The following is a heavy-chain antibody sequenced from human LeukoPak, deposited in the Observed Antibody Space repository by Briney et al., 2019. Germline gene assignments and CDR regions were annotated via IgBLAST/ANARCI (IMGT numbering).Heavy chain of an antibody. CDR2: INPNDGGT. J-gene: IGHJ4*02. CDR3: ARDDYGDLQYFEN. V-gene: IGHV1-2*02. D-gene: IGHD4-17*01. Sequence: ASVKVPCKASGYTFTDYFLHWVRQAPGQGLEWMGWINPNDGGTLHAQKFQGRVTMTRDSSITTAYMELNGLRSDDTAVYYCARDDYGDLQYFENWGQGTLVTVSS. CDR1: GYTFTDYF.